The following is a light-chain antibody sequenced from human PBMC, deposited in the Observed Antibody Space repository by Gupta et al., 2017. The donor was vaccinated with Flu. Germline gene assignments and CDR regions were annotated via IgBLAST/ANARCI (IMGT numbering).Light chain of an antibody. CDR2: EVD. CDR3: SSYAGRDNRV. V-gene: IGLV2-8*01. CDR1: SSDVGGYNH. Sequence: QSALTQPPSASGSLGQSVTISCAGTSSDVGGYNHVSWFQQHPGTAPKLIIYEVDRRPSGVPDRFSGSKSGNTASLTVSGLQADDEAEYYCSSYAGRDNRVFGTGTRVTVL. J-gene: IGLJ1*01.